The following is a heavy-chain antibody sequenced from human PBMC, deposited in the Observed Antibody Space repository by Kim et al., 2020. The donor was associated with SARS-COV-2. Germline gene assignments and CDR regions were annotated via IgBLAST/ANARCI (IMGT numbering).Heavy chain of an antibody. CDR1: GGSISSGGYY. D-gene: IGHD2-15*01. CDR2: IYYSGST. J-gene: IGHJ4*02. V-gene: IGHV4-31*03. Sequence: SETLSLTCTVSGGSISSGGYYWSWIRQHPGKGLEWIGYIYYSGSTYYNPSLKSRVTISVDTSKNQFSLKLSSVTAADTAVYYCASGGSGNIDYWGQGTLVTVSS. CDR3: ASGGSGNIDY.